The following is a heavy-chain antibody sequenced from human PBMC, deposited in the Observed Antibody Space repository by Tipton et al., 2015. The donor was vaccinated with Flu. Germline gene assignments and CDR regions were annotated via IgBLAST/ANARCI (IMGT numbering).Heavy chain of an antibody. CDR2: IYNSGAT. CDR1: DGSITSYY. Sequence: TLSLTCTVSDGSITSYYWSWIRQPPGKGLEWIGYIYNSGATNFNPSLVSRLTISVDTSKNQFSLKLSSVTAADTAVYFCARARAPYYYYAMDVWGQGTTVTVSS. CDR3: ARARAPYYYYAMDV. V-gene: IGHV4-59*01. J-gene: IGHJ6*02.